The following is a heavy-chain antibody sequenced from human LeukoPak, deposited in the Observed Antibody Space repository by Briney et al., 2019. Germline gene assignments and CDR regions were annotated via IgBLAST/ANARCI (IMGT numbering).Heavy chain of an antibody. J-gene: IGHJ4*02. D-gene: IGHD3-10*01. CDR1: GGSISSYY. V-gene: IGHV4-59*08. Sequence: SETLSLTGTVSGGSISSYYWSWIRQPPGNGLEWIGYIYYSGSTNYNPSLKSRVTISVGTSKNQFSLKLSSVTAADTAVYYCARGVSSGSDYWGQGTLVTVSS. CDR2: IYYSGST. CDR3: ARGVSSGSDY.